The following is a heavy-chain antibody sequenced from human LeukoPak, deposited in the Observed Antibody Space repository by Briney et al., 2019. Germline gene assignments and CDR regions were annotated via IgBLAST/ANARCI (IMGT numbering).Heavy chain of an antibody. CDR1: GFTFSSYA. CDR2: ISYDGSNK. J-gene: IGHJ4*02. D-gene: IGHD3-10*01. Sequence: PGRSLRLSCVASGFTFSSYAMHWVRQAPGKGLEWVAVISYDGSNKYYADSVKGRFTISRDNSKNTLYLQMNSLRAEDTAVYYCARLRITMVRGVIATWGPFDYWGQGTLVTVSS. CDR3: ARLRITMVRGVIATWGPFDY. V-gene: IGHV3-30-3*01.